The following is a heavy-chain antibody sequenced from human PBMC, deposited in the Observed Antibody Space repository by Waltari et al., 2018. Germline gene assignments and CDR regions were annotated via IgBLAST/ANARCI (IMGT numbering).Heavy chain of an antibody. J-gene: IGHJ5*02. V-gene: IGHV4-4*07. CDR3: ARETRHGDWFDP. CDR2: IYVGGTT. CDR1: GDSVVSNY. D-gene: IGHD3-16*01. Sequence: QVQLHESGPGLVQPSETLSLACSVSGDSVVSNYWSWIRQSAGKGMGWIGRIYVGGTTNYNPALSGRVSMSVDMSKNQIFLKIMSVTAADTGVYYCARETRHGDWFDPWGQGTLVTVSS.